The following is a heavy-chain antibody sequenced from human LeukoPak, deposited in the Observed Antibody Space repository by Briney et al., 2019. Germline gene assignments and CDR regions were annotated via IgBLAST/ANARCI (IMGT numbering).Heavy chain of an antibody. V-gene: IGHV3-74*01. D-gene: IGHD3-10*02. Sequence: GGSLRLSCAASGFIFNSYWMHWVRQAPGKGLVWVSYINSDGSSTNYADSVKGRFTISRDNAKNSLYLQMNSLRAEDTAVYYCAELGITMIGGVWGKGTTVTISS. CDR1: GFIFNSYW. CDR2: INSDGSST. CDR3: AELGITMIGGV. J-gene: IGHJ6*04.